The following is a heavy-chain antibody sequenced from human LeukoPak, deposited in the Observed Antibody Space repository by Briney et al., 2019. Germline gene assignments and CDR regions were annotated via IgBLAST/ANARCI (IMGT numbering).Heavy chain of an antibody. D-gene: IGHD2/OR15-2a*01. J-gene: IGHJ6*02. CDR2: ISSSSSYI. CDR1: GFTFSSYS. V-gene: IGHV3-21*01. Sequence: GGSLRLSCAASGFTFSSYSMNWVRQAPGKGLEWVSSISSSSSYIYYADSVKGRFTISRDNAKNSLYLQMNSLRAEDTAVYYCARVLSVVTGPIYYYGMDVWGQGTTVTVSS. CDR3: ARVLSVVTGPIYYYGMDV.